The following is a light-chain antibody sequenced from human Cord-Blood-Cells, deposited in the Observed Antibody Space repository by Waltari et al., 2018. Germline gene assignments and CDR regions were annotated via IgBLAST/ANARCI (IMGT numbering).Light chain of an antibody. CDR1: SSNIGSSY. CDR2: RNN. Sequence: QSVLTQPPSASGTPGQRVTISCSGSSSNIGSSYVYWYQQHPGTAPNLLIYRNNQRPSGVPDRFSGSKSGTSASLAISGLRSEDEADYYCAAWDDSLSGYVFGTGTKVTVL. J-gene: IGLJ1*01. V-gene: IGLV1-47*01. CDR3: AAWDDSLSGYV.